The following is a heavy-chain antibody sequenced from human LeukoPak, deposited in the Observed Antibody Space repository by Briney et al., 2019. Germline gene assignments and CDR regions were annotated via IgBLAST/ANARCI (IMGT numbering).Heavy chain of an antibody. J-gene: IGHJ4*02. Sequence: GGSLRLSCTASGFTFGDYAMSWVRQAPGKGLEWVSAISGSGGSTYYADSVKGRFTISRDNSKNTLYLQMNSLRAEDTAVYYCAKDQGMDKGYYFDYWGQGTLVTVSS. V-gene: IGHV3-23*01. CDR1: GFTFGDYA. CDR3: AKDQGMDKGYYFDY. CDR2: ISGSGGST. D-gene: IGHD2-2*03.